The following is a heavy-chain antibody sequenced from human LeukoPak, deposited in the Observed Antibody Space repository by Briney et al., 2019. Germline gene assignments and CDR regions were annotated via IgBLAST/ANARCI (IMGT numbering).Heavy chain of an antibody. Sequence: ASVKVSCKASGYTFTGYHMHWVRQAPGQGLEWMGWINPNSGGTNYAQKFQGRVTMTRDTSISTAYMELSRLRSDDTAVYYCARGVATTNLPQYYYYMDVWGKGTTVTVSS. D-gene: IGHD5-12*01. J-gene: IGHJ6*03. CDR3: ARGVATTNLPQYYYYMDV. CDR2: INPNSGGT. CDR1: GYTFTGYH. V-gene: IGHV1-2*02.